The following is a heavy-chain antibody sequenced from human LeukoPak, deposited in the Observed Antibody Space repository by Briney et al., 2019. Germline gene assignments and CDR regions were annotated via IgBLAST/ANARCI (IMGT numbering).Heavy chain of an antibody. CDR1: GYTFTSYY. CDR2: INPRGGST. J-gene: IGHJ4*02. CDR3: ASSTGTRFLSDY. V-gene: IGHV1-46*01. Sequence: ASVKVSCKASGYTFTSYYMHWGRQAPGQGLEWMGIINPRGGSTSYAQKFQGRVTMTRDTSTSTDYMELSGLRSEDTAVYYCASSTGTRFLSDYWGQGTLVTVSS. D-gene: IGHD1-7*01.